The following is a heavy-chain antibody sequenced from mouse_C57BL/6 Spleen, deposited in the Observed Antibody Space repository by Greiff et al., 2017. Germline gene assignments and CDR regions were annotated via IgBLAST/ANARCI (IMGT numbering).Heavy chain of an antibody. V-gene: IGHV1-64*01. CDR2: IHPNSGST. CDR1: GYTFTSYW. CDR3: ARGGDSGAMDY. Sequence: VQLQQPGAELVKPGASVKLSCKASGYTFTSYWMHWVKQRPGQGLEWIGMIHPNSGSTNYNEKFKSKATLTVAKSSSPAYMQLSSLASEDSAVYDCARGGDSGAMDYWGQGTSVTVAS. J-gene: IGHJ4*01.